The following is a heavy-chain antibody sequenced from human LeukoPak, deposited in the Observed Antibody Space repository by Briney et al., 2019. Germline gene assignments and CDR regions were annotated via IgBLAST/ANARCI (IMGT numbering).Heavy chain of an antibody. D-gene: IGHD5-12*01. J-gene: IGHJ4*02. CDR1: GGSISSGDYY. V-gene: IGHV4-30-4*01. Sequence: SETLSLTSTVSGGSISSGDYYWSWIRQPPGKGLEWIGYIYYSGSTYYNPSLKSRVTISVDTSKNQFSLKLSSVTAADTAVYYCARDRYSGYDWGYFDYWGQGTLVTVSS. CDR2: IYYSGST. CDR3: ARDRYSGYDWGYFDY.